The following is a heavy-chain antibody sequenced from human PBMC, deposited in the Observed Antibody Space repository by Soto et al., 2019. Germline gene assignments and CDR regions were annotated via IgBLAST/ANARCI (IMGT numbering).Heavy chain of an antibody. J-gene: IGHJ5*02. CDR3: AREKYQLPLRVPWFDP. D-gene: IGHD2-2*01. V-gene: IGHV1-18*01. Sequence: GASVKVSCKASGHTFTSYGISWVRQAPGQGLEWMGWISAYNGNTNYAQKLQGRVTMTTDTSTSTAYMELRSLRSDDTAVYYCAREKYQLPLRVPWFDPRGQGTLVTVSS. CDR2: ISAYNGNT. CDR1: GHTFTSYG.